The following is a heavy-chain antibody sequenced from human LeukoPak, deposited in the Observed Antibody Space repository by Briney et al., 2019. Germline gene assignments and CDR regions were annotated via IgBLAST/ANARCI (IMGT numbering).Heavy chain of an antibody. CDR3: ARGSVPLATMSTGELDY. D-gene: IGHD5-12*01. Sequence: SETLSLTCPVSGGSISSGGYSWSWIRQPPGKGLEWIGYIYHSGSTYYNPSLKSRVTISVDRSKNQFSLKLSSVTAADTAVYYCARGSVPLATMSTGELDYWGQGTLVIVSS. CDR2: IYHSGST. J-gene: IGHJ4*02. V-gene: IGHV4-30-2*01. CDR1: GGSISSGGYS.